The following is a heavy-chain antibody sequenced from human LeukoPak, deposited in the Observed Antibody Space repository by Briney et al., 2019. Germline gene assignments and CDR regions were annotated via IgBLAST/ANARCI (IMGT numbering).Heavy chain of an antibody. V-gene: IGHV4-30-4*01. CDR2: IYYSGST. D-gene: IGHD5-18*01. CDR3: ARAPIISGYSYGWGAYGMDV. CDR1: GGSISSGDYY. Sequence: PSETLSLTCTVSGGSISSGDYYWSWIRQPPGKGLEWIGYIYYSGSTYYNPSLKSRVTISVDTSKNQFSLKLSSVTAADTAVYYCARAPIISGYSYGWGAYGMDVWGQGTTVTVSS. J-gene: IGHJ6*02.